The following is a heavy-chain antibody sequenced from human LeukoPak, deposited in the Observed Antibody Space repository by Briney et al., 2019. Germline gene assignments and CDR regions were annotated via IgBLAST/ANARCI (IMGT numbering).Heavy chain of an antibody. CDR2: ISNDGNNK. D-gene: IGHD3-10*01. Sequence: GRSLRLSCEASGFTFSAYNLHWVRQAPGKGLEWVAVISNDGNNKYYADPVKGRFTVSRDNSKNTLYLQMNTLKPEDTAVFYCARGLLGVSGAFDIWGQGTLVTVSS. V-gene: IGHV3-30*03. CDR3: ARGLLGVSGAFDI. CDR1: GFTFSAYN. J-gene: IGHJ3*02.